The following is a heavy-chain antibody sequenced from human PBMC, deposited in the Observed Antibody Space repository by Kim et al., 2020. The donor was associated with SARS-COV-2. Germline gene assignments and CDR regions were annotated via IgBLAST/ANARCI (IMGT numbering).Heavy chain of an antibody. CDR3: VRIGSLYYYSMDV. D-gene: IGHD3-10*01. J-gene: IGHJ6*02. V-gene: IGHV3-72*01. Sequence: YAASVKDRFTISRDESKNSLYLQRISLKTEDTAIYYGVRIGSLYYYSMDVWGQGTTVTVSS.